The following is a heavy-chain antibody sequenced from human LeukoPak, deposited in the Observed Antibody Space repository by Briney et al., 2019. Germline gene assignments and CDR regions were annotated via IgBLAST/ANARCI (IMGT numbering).Heavy chain of an antibody. CDR3: AKDAGPTYDFWSGYCDY. D-gene: IGHD3-3*01. Sequence: GGSLRLSCAASGFTFSSYGMHWVRQAPGKGLEWVAVISYDGSNKYYADSVKGRFTISRDNSKNTLYLQMNSLRAEDTAVYYCAKDAGPTYDFWSGYCDYWGQGTLVTVSS. V-gene: IGHV3-30*18. J-gene: IGHJ4*02. CDR2: ISYDGSNK. CDR1: GFTFSSYG.